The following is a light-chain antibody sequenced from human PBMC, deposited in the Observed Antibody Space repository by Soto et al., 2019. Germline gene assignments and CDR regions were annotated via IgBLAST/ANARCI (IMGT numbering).Light chain of an antibody. CDR1: QRISSF. V-gene: IGKV1-39*01. Sequence: IQMTQSPSSLSASVGDRVTITCRSSQRISSFLSWYQQKPGKAPKLLIYAASSLHSGVPSRFSGSGSGTDFTLTISSMQPEDFANYYCQQSYSTPSTLGPGTKVDIK. CDR3: QQSYSTPST. CDR2: AAS. J-gene: IGKJ3*01.